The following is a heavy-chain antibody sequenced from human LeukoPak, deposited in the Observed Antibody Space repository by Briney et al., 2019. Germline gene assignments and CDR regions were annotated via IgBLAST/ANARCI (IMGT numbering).Heavy chain of an antibody. J-gene: IGHJ3*02. Sequence: PSETLSLTCTVSGGSISSGGHYWSWIRQHPGKGLEWIAYISYSGSTYYNPSLKSRVTISVDKSKNQFSLKLSSMTAADTAVYYCASNIAARAFDIWGQGTVVTVSS. V-gene: IGHV4-31*03. CDR1: GGSISSGGHY. CDR2: ISYSGST. CDR3: ASNIAARAFDI. D-gene: IGHD6-6*01.